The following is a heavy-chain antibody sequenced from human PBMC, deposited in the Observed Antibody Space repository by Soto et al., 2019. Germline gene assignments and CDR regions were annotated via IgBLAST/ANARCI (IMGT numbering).Heavy chain of an antibody. CDR1: GYTFTSYG. D-gene: IGHD6-13*01. J-gene: IGHJ6*03. CDR3: ARDAGSYSSSWFASEDYYYYMDV. Sequence: ASVKVSCKASGYTFTSYGISWVRQAPGQGLEWMGWISAYNGNTNYAQKLQGRVTMTTDTSTSTAYMELRSLRSDDTAVYYCARDAGSYSSSWFASEDYYYYMDVWGKGTTVTVSS. CDR2: ISAYNGNT. V-gene: IGHV1-18*01.